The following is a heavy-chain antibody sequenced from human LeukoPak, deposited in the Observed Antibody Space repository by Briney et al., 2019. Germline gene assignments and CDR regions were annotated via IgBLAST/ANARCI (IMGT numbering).Heavy chain of an antibody. CDR3: AREYSSFEY. J-gene: IGHJ4*02. Sequence: SETLSLTCTVPGGSISGYYWHWIRQPPGMGLEWIGYINYSGSTDYKPSLKSRVTISVDTSNNQFSLNLRSVTAADTAVYYCAREYSSFEYWGQGILVTVSS. V-gene: IGHV4-59*01. CDR2: INYSGST. D-gene: IGHD3-22*01. CDR1: GGSISGYY.